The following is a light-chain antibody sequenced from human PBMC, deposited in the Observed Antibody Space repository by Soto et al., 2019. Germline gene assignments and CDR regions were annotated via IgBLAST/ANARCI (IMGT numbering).Light chain of an antibody. CDR1: QSVGTH. CDR2: DAS. CDR3: QQKSEWRT. Sequence: EILLTQSPDTLSVSLGERATLSCRASQSVGTHLAWYQQKPGQAPRLLIFDASKRTTGTPDRFSGSGSGTEFTPTISGLQSDDLAVYYCQQKSEWRTFGQGTKVDI. V-gene: IGKV3-15*01. J-gene: IGKJ1*01.